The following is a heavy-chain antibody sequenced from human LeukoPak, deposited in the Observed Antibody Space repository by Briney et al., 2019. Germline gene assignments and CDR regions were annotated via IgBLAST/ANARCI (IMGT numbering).Heavy chain of an antibody. CDR2: IYSGGST. J-gene: IGHJ4*02. V-gene: IGHV3-66*01. CDR3: AKIPAGLYFDY. Sequence: GGSLRLSCAASGFTVSSNYMSWVRQAPGKGLEWVSVIYSGGSTYYADYVQGRFTISRDNSKNTLYLQMNSLRAEDTAVYYCAKIPAGLYFDYWGQGTLVTVSS. CDR1: GFTVSSNY.